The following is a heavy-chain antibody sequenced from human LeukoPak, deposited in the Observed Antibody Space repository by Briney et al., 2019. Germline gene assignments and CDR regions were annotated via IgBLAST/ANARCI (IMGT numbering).Heavy chain of an antibody. D-gene: IGHD3-16*02. J-gene: IGHJ4*02. CDR1: GGSISSYY. CDR3: ARGPMRVWGSYRYTTNFDY. CDR2: IYYSGST. Sequence: SETLSLTCTVSGGSISSYYWSWIRQPSGKGLEWIGYIYYSGSTNYNPSLKSRVTISVDTSKNQFSLKLSSVTAADTAVYYCARGPMRVWGSYRYTTNFDYWGQGTLVTVSS. V-gene: IGHV4-59*12.